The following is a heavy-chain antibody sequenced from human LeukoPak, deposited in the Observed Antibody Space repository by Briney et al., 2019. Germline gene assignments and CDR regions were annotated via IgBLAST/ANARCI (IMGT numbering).Heavy chain of an antibody. CDR1: GFIFRTYG. Sequence: PGGSLRLSCAASGFIFRTYGMNWVRQAPGKRLEYVSGITAGGGNTYYADPLKGRFTISRDDSKYTVFLQMNSLRVEDTAVYYCAKGAYGVGGALDYWGRGSLVTVSS. V-gene: IGHV3-23*01. D-gene: IGHD2-21*01. CDR2: ITAGGGNT. CDR3: AKGAYGVGGALDY. J-gene: IGHJ4*02.